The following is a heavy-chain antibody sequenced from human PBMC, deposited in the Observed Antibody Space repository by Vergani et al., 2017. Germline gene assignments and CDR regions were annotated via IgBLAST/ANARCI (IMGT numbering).Heavy chain of an antibody. CDR2: MNPKSGNT. D-gene: IGHD3/OR15-3a*01. V-gene: IGHV1-8*01. CDR1: GYNFTSFD. J-gene: IGHJ5*02. Sequence: QEQLVQSGAEVRKPGASVKVSSKASGYNFTSFDINWVRLATGQGLEWMGWMNPKSGNTAYAAKFQGRITMTRDSSTDTAYMEMKSLRSEDAAIYFCARGVLDSKYRHNWFGPWGQGTVVTVSS. CDR3: ARGVLDSKYRHNWFGP.